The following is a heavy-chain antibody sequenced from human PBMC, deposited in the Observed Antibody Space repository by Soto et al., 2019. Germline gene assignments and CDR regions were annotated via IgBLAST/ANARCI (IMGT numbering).Heavy chain of an antibody. CDR3: ARGDTAMVSSTAYYYGMDV. Sequence: SVKVSCKASGCTFSSYAISWVRQAPGQGLEWMGGIIPIFGTANYAQKFQGRVTITADKSTSTAYMELSSLRSEDTAVYYCARGDTAMVSSTAYYYGMDVWGQGTTVTVSS. CDR2: IIPIFGTA. D-gene: IGHD5-18*01. V-gene: IGHV1-69*06. J-gene: IGHJ6*02. CDR1: GCTFSSYA.